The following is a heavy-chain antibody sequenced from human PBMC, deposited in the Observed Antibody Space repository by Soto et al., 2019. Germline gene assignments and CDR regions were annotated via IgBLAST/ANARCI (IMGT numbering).Heavy chain of an antibody. V-gene: IGHV3-48*03. Sequence: DVQLVESGGDLVQPGGSLRLSCAASGFSFSSYEMIWVRQAPGKGLEWVSYITRDSGTIFYADSVKGRFSISRDNAKNSLFLQMSSLRAEDTAVYYCANVWPDYSGIQYCGQGTLVTVSS. CDR1: GFSFSSYE. D-gene: IGHD3-9*01. J-gene: IGHJ4*02. CDR2: ITRDSGTI. CDR3: ANVWPDYSGIQY.